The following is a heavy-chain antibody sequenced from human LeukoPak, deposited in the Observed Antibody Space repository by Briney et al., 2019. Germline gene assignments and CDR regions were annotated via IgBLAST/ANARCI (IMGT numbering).Heavy chain of an antibody. J-gene: IGHJ6*02. Sequence: GGSLRLSCAASGFTFSSYAMSWVRQAPGKGLEWVSAISGSGGSTYYADSVKGRFTISRDNSKNTLNLQMNSLRAEDTAVYYCARDSSSPVYTYGMDVWGQGTTVTVSS. CDR3: ARDSSSPVYTYGMDV. V-gene: IGHV3-23*01. D-gene: IGHD2-2*01. CDR2: ISGSGGST. CDR1: GFTFSSYA.